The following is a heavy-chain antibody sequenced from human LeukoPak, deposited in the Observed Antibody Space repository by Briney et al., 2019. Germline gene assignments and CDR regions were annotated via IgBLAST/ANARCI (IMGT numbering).Heavy chain of an antibody. Sequence: WIRQPPGRGLGWVSSIISVSSYIYYADSVKGRFTISTDNAKSSLYLQMNRLRTQDTAVFYCASLLSSGWDFGGQGTLVTVSS. CDR3: ASLLSSGWDF. J-gene: IGHJ4*01. V-gene: IGHV3-21*01. CDR2: IISVSSYI. D-gene: IGHD6-19*01.